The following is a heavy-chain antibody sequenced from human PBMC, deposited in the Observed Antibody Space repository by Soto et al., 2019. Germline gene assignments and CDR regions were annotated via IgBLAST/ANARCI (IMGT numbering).Heavy chain of an antibody. CDR3: ARGSVVVPAADDYYYYMDV. CDR2: IYYSGST. V-gene: IGHV4-61*01. CDR1: GGSVSSGSYY. Sequence: PSETLSLTCTVSGGSVSSGSYYWSWIRQPPGKGLEWIGYIYYSGSTNYNPSLKSRVTISVDTSKNQFSLKLSSVTAADTAVYYCARGSVVVPAADDYYYYMDVWGKGTTVTVSS. D-gene: IGHD2-2*01. J-gene: IGHJ6*03.